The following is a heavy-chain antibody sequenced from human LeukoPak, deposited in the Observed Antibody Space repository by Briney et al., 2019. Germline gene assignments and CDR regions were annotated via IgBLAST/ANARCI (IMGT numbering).Heavy chain of an antibody. CDR3: ARDLPRENSYAYGFWFDP. J-gene: IGHJ5*02. CDR1: GVSISSYY. D-gene: IGHD3-16*01. CDR2: MYIGGTR. Sequence: ASETLSLTCSVSGVSISSYYWTWIRQPAGKGLEWIGRMYIGGTRNYNPSLKSRVTMSIDTSKNQFSLKLSSVTAADTAVCYCARDLPRENSYAYGFWFDPWGQGTLVTVSS. V-gene: IGHV4-4*07.